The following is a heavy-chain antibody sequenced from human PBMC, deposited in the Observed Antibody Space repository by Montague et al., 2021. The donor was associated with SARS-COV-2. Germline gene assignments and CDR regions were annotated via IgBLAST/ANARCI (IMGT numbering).Heavy chain of an antibody. V-gene: IGHV4-61*08. CDR1: GGSVNSGGYY. CDR2: IYYSGTT. CDR3: ARDRTDDDYDDYETAGVSYYCGMDV. J-gene: IGHJ6*02. D-gene: IGHD4-17*01. Sequence: SETLSLTCTVSGGSVNSGGYYWSWIRQPPGKGLEWIGNIYYSGTTNYKPFLKSRVTILVDTSKNQFSLKLNSLTAEDTAVYYCARDRTDDDYDDYETAGVSYYCGMDVWGQGTTVTVSS.